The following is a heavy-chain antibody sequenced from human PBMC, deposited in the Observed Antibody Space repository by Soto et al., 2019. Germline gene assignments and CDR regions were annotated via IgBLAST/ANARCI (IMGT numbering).Heavy chain of an antibody. V-gene: IGHV4-4*02. J-gene: IGHJ5*02. CDR2: ISHSGNT. CDR3: ARVLLWFGESIRFDP. Sequence: SETLSLTCAVSGDSISSRNWWSWVRQPPGKGLEWIGEISHSGNTNYNPSLKSRVTISVDKSKNQFTLKLNSVTASDTAVYYFARVLLWFGESIRFDPWGQGTLVTVSS. CDR1: GDSISSRNW. D-gene: IGHD3-10*01.